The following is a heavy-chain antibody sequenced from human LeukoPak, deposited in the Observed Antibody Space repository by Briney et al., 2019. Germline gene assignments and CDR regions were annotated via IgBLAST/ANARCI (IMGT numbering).Heavy chain of an antibody. J-gene: IGHJ4*02. CDR2: ISYSGNT. D-gene: IGHD2-15*01. V-gene: IGHV4-39*01. Sequence: SETLSLTCTVSGGSIISSDYHWGWVRQPPGKGLEWIGTISYSGNTDYNPSLRSRVTISVDTSNNQFSLRLGSVTAADTAVYHCARHCCSGPAKRVFDIWGRGTLVTVSS. CDR1: GGSIISSDYH. CDR3: ARHCCSGPAKRVFDI.